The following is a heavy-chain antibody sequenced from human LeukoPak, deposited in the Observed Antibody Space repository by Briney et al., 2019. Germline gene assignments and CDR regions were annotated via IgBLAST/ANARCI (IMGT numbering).Heavy chain of an antibody. J-gene: IGHJ4*02. D-gene: IGHD1-26*01. CDR2: INHSGRT. V-gene: IGHV4-34*01. CDR1: GGSFSDYY. Sequence: PSETLSLTCAVYGGSFSDYYWSWVRQPPGKGLEWIGEINHSGRTNYNPSLKSRVTISVDTSKNQFSLKLSSVTAADTAVYYCARHLRGATIYYDYWGQGTLVTVSS. CDR3: ARHLRGATIYYDY.